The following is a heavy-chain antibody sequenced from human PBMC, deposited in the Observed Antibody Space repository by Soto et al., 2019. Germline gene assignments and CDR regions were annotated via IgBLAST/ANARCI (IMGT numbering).Heavy chain of an antibody. CDR3: ARGVAVPAAMESYWFDP. CDR1: GYTFTSYY. Sequence: ASVKVSCKASGYTFTSYYMHWVRQAPGQGLEWMGIINPSGGSTSYAQKFQGRVTMTRDTSTSTVYMELSSLRSEDTAVYYCARGVAVPAAMESYWFDPWGQGTLVTVSS. J-gene: IGHJ5*02. D-gene: IGHD2-2*01. V-gene: IGHV1-46*01. CDR2: INPSGGST.